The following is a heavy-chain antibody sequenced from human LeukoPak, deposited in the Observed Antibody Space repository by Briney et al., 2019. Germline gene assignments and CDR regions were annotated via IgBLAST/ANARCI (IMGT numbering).Heavy chain of an antibody. Sequence: ASETLSLTCAVYGGSFSGYYWSWIRQPPGKGLEWIGEINHSGSTNYNPSLKSRVTISVDTSKNQFSLKLSSVTAADTAVYYCAREGIFGVVNTFDPWGQGTLVTVSS. CDR3: AREGIFGVVNTFDP. D-gene: IGHD3-3*01. CDR1: GGSFSGYY. J-gene: IGHJ5*02. CDR2: INHSGST. V-gene: IGHV4-34*01.